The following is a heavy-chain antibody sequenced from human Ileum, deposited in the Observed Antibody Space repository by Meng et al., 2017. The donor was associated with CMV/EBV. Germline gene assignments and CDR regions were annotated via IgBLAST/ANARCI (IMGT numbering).Heavy chain of an antibody. CDR3: AKDRYFEPAHFDD. D-gene: IGHD3-9*01. CDR2: ISGSGANS. CDR1: GLTFNSYS. V-gene: IGHV3-23*01. J-gene: IGHJ4*02. Sequence: GESLKISCVASGLTFNSYSMGWVRQAPGKGLEWVAAISGSGANSYYAESVKGRATISRDNSKNTLLLELNGLRAEDTAVHYCAKDRYFEPAHFDDWGQGTLVTVSS.